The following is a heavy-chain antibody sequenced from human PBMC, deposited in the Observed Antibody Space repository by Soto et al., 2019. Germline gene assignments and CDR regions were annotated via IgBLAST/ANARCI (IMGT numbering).Heavy chain of an antibody. CDR1: GFTFSSYG. Sequence: PGGSLRLSCAASGFTFSSYGMHWVRQAPGKGLEWVAVISYDGSNKYYADSVKGRFTISGDNSKNTLYLQMNSLRAEDTAVYYCAKGHYDILTGYYSWGQGTLVTVSS. J-gene: IGHJ4*02. D-gene: IGHD3-9*01. CDR2: ISYDGSNK. V-gene: IGHV3-30*18. CDR3: AKGHYDILTGYYS.